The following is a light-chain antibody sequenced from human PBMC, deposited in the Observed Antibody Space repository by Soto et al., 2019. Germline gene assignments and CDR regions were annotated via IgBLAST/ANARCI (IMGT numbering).Light chain of an antibody. J-gene: IGLJ3*02. CDR1: SGHSSYA. CDR2: VNSDGSH. V-gene: IGLV4-69*01. Sequence: QLVLTQSPSASASLGASVKLTCTLSSGHSSYAIAWHQQHPEKGPRYLMKVNSDGSHSKGDGIPDRFSGSSSGAERYLTISGLQSEDEADYYCQTWGTGIRVFGGGTKLTVL. CDR3: QTWGTGIRV.